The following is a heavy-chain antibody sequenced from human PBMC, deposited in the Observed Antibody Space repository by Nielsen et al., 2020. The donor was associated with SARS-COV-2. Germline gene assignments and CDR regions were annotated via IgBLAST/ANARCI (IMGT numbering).Heavy chain of an antibody. CDR1: GFTFSSYG. Sequence: GESLKISCAASGFTFSSYGMHWVRQAPGKGLEWVAVIWYDGSNKYYADSVKGRFTISRDNSKNTLYLQMNSLRAEDTAVYYCASAADYVWGSGGYWGQGTLVTVSS. CDR3: ASAADYVWGSGGY. CDR2: IWYDGSNK. D-gene: IGHD3-16*01. J-gene: IGHJ4*02. V-gene: IGHV3-33*01.